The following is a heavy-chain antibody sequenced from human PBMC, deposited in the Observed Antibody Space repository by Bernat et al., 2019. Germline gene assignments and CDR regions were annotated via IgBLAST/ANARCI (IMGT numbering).Heavy chain of an antibody. CDR3: ARDRADGGFRYEY. D-gene: IGHD3-16*01. CDR2: ILSAGSNE. Sequence: QVQLVESGGGVVQPGRSLRLSCAASGFTFSSYAMHWVRQAPRKGLEWVAVILSAGSNEYEVDSVKGRFTVARDKSKSTLYLQMNSLRAEDTAMYYCARDRADGGFRYEYWGQGTLVTVAS. CDR1: GFTFSSYA. V-gene: IGHV3-30-3*01. J-gene: IGHJ4*02.